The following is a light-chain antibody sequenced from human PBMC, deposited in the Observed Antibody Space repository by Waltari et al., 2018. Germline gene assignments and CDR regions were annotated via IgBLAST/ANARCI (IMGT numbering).Light chain of an antibody. CDR3: MQGTHWPQT. CDR1: QRLAHSDGNTY. CDR2: KVS. Sequence: DVLLTQSPVSLPVTLGPPASMSCNCSQRLAHSDGNTYLNWFHQRPGQSPRRLISKVSRRDSGVPERFSGSGSGTDFTRRISRVAAEDVGVYYCMQGTHWPQTFGQGTKVEIK. J-gene: IGKJ1*01. V-gene: IGKV2-30*02.